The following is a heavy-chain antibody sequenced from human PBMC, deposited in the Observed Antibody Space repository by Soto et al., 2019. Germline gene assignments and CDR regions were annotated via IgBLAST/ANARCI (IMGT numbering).Heavy chain of an antibody. CDR1: GFTFSSYS. D-gene: IGHD4-17*01. V-gene: IGHV3-48*01. CDR2: ISSSSSTI. Sequence: PGGSLRLSCAASGFTFSSYSMNWVRQAPGKGLEWVSYISSSSSTIYYADSVKGRFIISRDNAKNSLYLQMNSLRAEDTAVYYCARDPYGDPPADAFDIWGQGKMVTVSS. CDR3: ARDPYGDPPADAFDI. J-gene: IGHJ3*02.